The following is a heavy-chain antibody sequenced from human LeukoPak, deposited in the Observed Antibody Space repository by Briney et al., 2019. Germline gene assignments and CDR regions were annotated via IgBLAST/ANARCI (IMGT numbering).Heavy chain of an antibody. J-gene: IGHJ4*02. V-gene: IGHV4-61*01. CDR2: IYYSGST. D-gene: IGHD5-24*01. CDR3: AREVAMAYFDH. CDR1: GGSISSSSYY. Sequence: SETLSLTCTVSGGSISSSSYYWSWIRQPPGKGLEWIGYIYYSGSTNYNPSLKSRVTISVDTSKNQFSLKLSSVTAADTAVYYCAREVAMAYFDHWGQGTLVTVSS.